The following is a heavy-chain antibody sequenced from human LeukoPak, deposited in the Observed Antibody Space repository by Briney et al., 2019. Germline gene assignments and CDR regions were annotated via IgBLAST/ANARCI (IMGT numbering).Heavy chain of an antibody. Sequence: PSETLSLTCAVSGGSISSGGYYWSWIRQHPGKGLEWIGYIYYSGSTYYNPSLKSRVTISVDTSKNQFSLKLSSVTAADTAVYYCARVRGEQQLVPYNWFDPWGQGTLVTVSS. CDR3: ARVRGEQQLVPYNWFDP. V-gene: IGHV4-31*11. D-gene: IGHD6-13*01. J-gene: IGHJ5*02. CDR2: IYYSGST. CDR1: GGSISSGGYY.